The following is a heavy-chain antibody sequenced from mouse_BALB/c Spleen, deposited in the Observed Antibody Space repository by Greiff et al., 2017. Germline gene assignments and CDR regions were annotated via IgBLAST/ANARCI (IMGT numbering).Heavy chain of an antibody. CDR1: GYTFTSYT. CDR3: ARSYDGYYGDYAMDY. D-gene: IGHD2-3*01. V-gene: IGHV1-4*01. CDR2: INPSSGYT. Sequence: QVQLQQSGAELARPGASVKMSCKASGYTFTSYTMHWVKQRPGQGLEWIGYINPSSGYTNYNQKFKDKATLTADKSSSTAYMQLSSLTSEDSAVYYCARSYDGYYGDYAMDYWGQGTSVTVSS. J-gene: IGHJ4*01.